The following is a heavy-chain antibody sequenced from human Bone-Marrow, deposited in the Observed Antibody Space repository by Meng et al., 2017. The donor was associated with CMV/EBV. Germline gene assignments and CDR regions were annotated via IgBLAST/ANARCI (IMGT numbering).Heavy chain of an antibody. Sequence: GESLKISCASSGFTFSSYAMSWVRPAPGKGLEWVAVIWYDGSNKYYADSVKGRFTISRDNSKNTLYPQMNSLRAKDTAVYYCAKPPRSGNRRYYYGMDVWGQGTTVTVSS. V-gene: IGHV3-33*06. CDR2: IWYDGSNK. J-gene: IGHJ6*02. D-gene: IGHD3-3*01. CDR1: GFTFSSYA. CDR3: AKPPRSGNRRYYYGMDV.